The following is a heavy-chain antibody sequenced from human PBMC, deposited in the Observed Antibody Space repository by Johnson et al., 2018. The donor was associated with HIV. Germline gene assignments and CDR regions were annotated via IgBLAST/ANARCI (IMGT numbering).Heavy chain of an antibody. V-gene: IGHV3-30*03. Sequence: QVQLVESGGGLVQPGGSLRLSCAASGFTFSSYAMHWVRQAPGKGLEWVAVISYDEIDKYYADSVTGRFTVSRDNSKNTLYLQMNSLRAGDAAVYYCARDYRGRTVDAFDVWGQGTLVIVSS. CDR3: ARDYRGRTVDAFDV. CDR1: GFTFSSYA. D-gene: IGHD3-16*02. J-gene: IGHJ3*01. CDR2: ISYDEIDK.